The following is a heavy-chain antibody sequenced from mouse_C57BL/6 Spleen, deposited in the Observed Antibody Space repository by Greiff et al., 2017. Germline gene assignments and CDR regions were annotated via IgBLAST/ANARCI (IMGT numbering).Heavy chain of an antibody. Sequence: QVQLQQPGAELVRPGSSVKLSCKASGYTFTSYWMDWVKQRPGQGLEWIGNIYPSDSETHYNQKFKDKATFTVDKSSSTAYMQLSSLTSEDSAVYYCARGGYYGAMDYWGQGTSVTVSS. CDR3: ARGGYYGAMDY. CDR2: IYPSDSET. V-gene: IGHV1-61*01. D-gene: IGHD1-1*01. J-gene: IGHJ4*01. CDR1: GYTFTSYW.